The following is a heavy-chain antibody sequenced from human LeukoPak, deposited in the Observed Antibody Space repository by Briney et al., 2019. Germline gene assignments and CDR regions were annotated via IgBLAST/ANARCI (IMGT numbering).Heavy chain of an antibody. J-gene: IGHJ3*02. Sequence: GGPLRLSCTASVYTFGDYAMSWVPEAPGKGVEWVGFIRSKAYGGTTEYAASVKGRFTISRDDSKSIAYLQMNSLKTEDTAVYYCTRVNRDAFDIWGQGTMVTVSS. CDR1: VYTFGDYA. CDR2: IRSKAYGGTT. V-gene: IGHV3-49*04. CDR3: TRVNRDAFDI.